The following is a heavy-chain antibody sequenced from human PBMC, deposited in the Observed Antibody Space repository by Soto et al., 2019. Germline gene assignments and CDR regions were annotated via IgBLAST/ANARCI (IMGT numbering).Heavy chain of an antibody. Sequence: RGESLKISCKGSGYSFTSYWIGWVRQMPGKGLEWMGIIYPGDSDTRYSPSFQGQVTISADKSISTAYLQWSSLKASDTAMYYCARHRYSSSWDVIYYYYGMDVWGQGTTVTVSS. J-gene: IGHJ6*02. CDR2: IYPGDSDT. D-gene: IGHD6-13*01. CDR3: ARHRYSSSWDVIYYYYGMDV. CDR1: GYSFTSYW. V-gene: IGHV5-51*01.